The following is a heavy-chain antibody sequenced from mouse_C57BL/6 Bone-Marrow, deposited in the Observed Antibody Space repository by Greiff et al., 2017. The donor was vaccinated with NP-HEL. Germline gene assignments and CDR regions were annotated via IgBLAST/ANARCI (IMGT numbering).Heavy chain of an antibody. CDR1: DSEVFPIAY. CDR2: ILPSIGRT. J-gene: IGHJ4*01. CDR3: ARGYYGNYVPNYYAMDY. Sequence: VQLQQSGSELRSPGSSVKLSCKDFDSEVFPIAYMSWVRQKPGHGFEWIGGILPSIGRTIYGEKFEDKATLDADTLSNTAYLELNSLTSEDSAIYYSARGYYGNYVPNYYAMDYWGQGTSVTVSS. V-gene: IGHV15-2*01. D-gene: IGHD2-1*01.